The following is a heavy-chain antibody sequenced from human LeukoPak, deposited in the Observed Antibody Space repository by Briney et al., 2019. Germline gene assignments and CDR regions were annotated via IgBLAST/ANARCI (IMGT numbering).Heavy chain of an antibody. J-gene: IGHJ3*02. CDR3: ARDQEDYGSGREAFDI. V-gene: IGHV1-18*01. D-gene: IGHD3-10*01. CDR1: GYTFTSYG. Sequence: GASVKVSCKASGYTFTSYGISWVRQAPGQGLEWMGWISAYNGNTNYAQKLQGRVTMTTDTSTSTAYMELRSLRSDDTAVYYCARDQEDYGSGREAFDIWGQGTMVTVSS. CDR2: ISAYNGNT.